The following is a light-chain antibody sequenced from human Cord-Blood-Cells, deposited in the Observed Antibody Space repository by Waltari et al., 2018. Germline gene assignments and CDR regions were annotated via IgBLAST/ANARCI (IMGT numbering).Light chain of an antibody. Sequence: DIQMTQSPSSLSASVGDRVTITCRASQSISSYLNWYQQKPGKAPKLLIYAASSLQSGVPSRFSVSGSETDFTLTISSLQPEDFATYYCQQSYSTQQTFGQGTKVEIK. CDR1: QSISSY. CDR3: QQSYSTQQT. J-gene: IGKJ1*01. CDR2: AAS. V-gene: IGKV1-39*01.